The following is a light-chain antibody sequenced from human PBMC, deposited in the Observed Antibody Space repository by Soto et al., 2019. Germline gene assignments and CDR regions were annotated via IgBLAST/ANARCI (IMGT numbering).Light chain of an antibody. Sequence: EIVFTQSPATRSLSPGERAALCCRASQSVSSYLAWYQQKPGQAPRLLIYDASNRATGIPARFSGSGSGTDFTLTISSLEPEDFAVYYCQQRSNWWTFGQGTKVDIK. V-gene: IGKV3-11*01. CDR2: DAS. J-gene: IGKJ1*01. CDR3: QQRSNWWT. CDR1: QSVSSY.